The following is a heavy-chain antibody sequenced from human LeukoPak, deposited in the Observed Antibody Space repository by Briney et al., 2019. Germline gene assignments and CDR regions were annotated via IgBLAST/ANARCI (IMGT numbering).Heavy chain of an antibody. J-gene: IGHJ4*02. D-gene: IGHD2-15*01. V-gene: IGHV3-48*03. CDR2: ISNSGSTI. CDR3: AREYCSGGSWYHSPFDY. CDR1: GFTFSSYE. Sequence: GGSLRLSCAASGFTFSSYEMNWVRQAPGKGLEWVSYISNSGSTIYYADSVKGRFTISRDNSKNTLYLQMNSLRAEDTAVYYCAREYCSGGSWYHSPFDYWGQGTLVTVSS.